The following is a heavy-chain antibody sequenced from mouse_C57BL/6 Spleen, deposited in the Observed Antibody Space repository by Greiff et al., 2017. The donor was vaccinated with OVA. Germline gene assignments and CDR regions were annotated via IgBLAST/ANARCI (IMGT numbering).Heavy chain of an antibody. CDR3: ARDRLAWFAY. J-gene: IGHJ3*01. Sequence: EVKVVESGGGLVKPGGSLKLSCAASGFTFSSYAMSWVRQTPEKRLEWVATISDGGSYTYYPDNVKGRFTISRDNAKNNLYLQMSHLKSEDTAMYYCARDRLAWFAYWGQGTLVTVSA. CDR2: ISDGGSYT. CDR1: GFTFSSYA. V-gene: IGHV5-4*01.